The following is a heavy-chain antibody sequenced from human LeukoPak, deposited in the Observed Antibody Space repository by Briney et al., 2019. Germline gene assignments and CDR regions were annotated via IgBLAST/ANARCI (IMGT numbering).Heavy chain of an antibody. CDR1: GFTLSSYA. V-gene: IGHV3-30-3*01. J-gene: IGHJ4*02. D-gene: IGHD3-3*01. Sequence: GGSLRLSCAASGFTLSSYAMHWVRQAPGKGLEWVAVISYDGSNKYYADSVKGRFTISRDNSKNTLYLQMNSLRAEDTAVYYCARDLETRYYDFWSGHDYWGQGTLVTVSS. CDR2: ISYDGSNK. CDR3: ARDLETRYYDFWSGHDY.